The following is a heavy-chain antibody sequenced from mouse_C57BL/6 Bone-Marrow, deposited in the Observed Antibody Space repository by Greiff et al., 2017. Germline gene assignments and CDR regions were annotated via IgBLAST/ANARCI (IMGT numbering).Heavy chain of an antibody. CDR1: GFTFSDYG. V-gene: IGHV5-17*01. Sequence: EVMLVQSGGGLVRPGGSLKLSCAASGFTFSDYGMHWVRQAPERGLEWVAYISRGSSTIYYAGTVKGRFTISRDNANNTLFLQMTSLRAADTAMYYCSRVDYWGQGTSVTVSS. CDR3: SRVDY. J-gene: IGHJ4*01. CDR2: ISRGSSTI.